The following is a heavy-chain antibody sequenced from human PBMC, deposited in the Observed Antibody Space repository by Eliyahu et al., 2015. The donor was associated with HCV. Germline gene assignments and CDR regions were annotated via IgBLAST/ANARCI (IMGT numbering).Heavy chain of an antibody. CDR3: ASALEPAAXDLGMDV. J-gene: IGHJ6*02. V-gene: IGHV3-48*03. Sequence: ELRLVESGGGLVQPGGSLRLSCAASGFTSSRYEMIWVRQAAGKGLEWVSYISSSGSVINYADSVKGRFTISRDNAKNSVDLQMSGLTVEDTAVYYXASALEPAAXDLGMDVWGQGTTVIVSS. CDR1: GFTSSRYE. CDR2: ISSSGSVI. D-gene: IGHD2-2*01.